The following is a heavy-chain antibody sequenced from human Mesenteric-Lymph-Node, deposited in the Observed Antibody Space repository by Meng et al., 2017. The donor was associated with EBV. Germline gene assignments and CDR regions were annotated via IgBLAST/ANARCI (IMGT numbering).Heavy chain of an antibody. CDR2: IHYSGST. V-gene: IGHV4-61*01. J-gene: IGHJ4*02. D-gene: IGHD1-1*01. CDR3: ARGRRGVQYFDF. Sequence: HVPLHRPGPRLVQHSELLSLTCTVSGGSVTSGSYYWNWIRQPPGKRLEWIGYIHYSGSTNYTPSLKSQITISVDTSKNQLSLRVSHVTAADTAVYYCARGRRGVQYFDFWGQEALVTVSS. CDR1: GGSVTSGSYY.